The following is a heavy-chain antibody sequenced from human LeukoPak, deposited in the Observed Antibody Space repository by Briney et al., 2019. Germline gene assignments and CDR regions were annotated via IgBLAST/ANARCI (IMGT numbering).Heavy chain of an antibody. CDR1: GGSISSGGYY. J-gene: IGHJ5*02. CDR2: IYYSGST. D-gene: IGHD4-11*01. Sequence: SETLSLTCTVSGGSISSGGYYWSWIRQHPGKGLEWIGYIYYSGSTYYNPSLKSRVTISVDTSKNQFSLKLSSMTAADTAVYYCARAGYSTNTRWFDPWGQGTLVTVSS. CDR3: ARAGYSTNTRWFDP. V-gene: IGHV4-31*03.